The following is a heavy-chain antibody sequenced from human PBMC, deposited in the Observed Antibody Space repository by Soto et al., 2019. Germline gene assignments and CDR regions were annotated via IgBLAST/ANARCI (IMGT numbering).Heavy chain of an antibody. D-gene: IGHD3-22*01. V-gene: IGHV3-30*03. CDR3: ARDQEQSDYYDSSGYSLDY. Sequence: GGSLRLSCAASGFTFSSYGMHWVRQAPGKGLEWVAVISYDGSNKYYADSVKGRFTISRDNSKNTLYLQMNSLRAEDTAVYYCARDQEQSDYYDSSGYSLDYWGQGTLVTVSS. CDR1: GFTFSSYG. CDR2: ISYDGSNK. J-gene: IGHJ4*02.